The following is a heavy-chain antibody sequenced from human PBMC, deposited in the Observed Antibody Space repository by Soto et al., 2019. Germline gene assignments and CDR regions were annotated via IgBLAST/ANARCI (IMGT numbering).Heavy chain of an antibody. D-gene: IGHD2-15*01. CDR2: ISAYSGNT. J-gene: IGHJ4*02. CDR1: GYTFITFG. V-gene: IGHV1-18*01. CDR3: ARAFCSGGSCYLDY. Sequence: QVQLVQSGGEVKKPGAAVKVSCKASGYTFITFGIGWVRQAPGQGLEWMGWISAYSGNTEYPEKLQGRVTMTIDTSTSTTYLELRSLRSDDTAVYYCARAFCSGGSCYLDYWGQGALVTGSS.